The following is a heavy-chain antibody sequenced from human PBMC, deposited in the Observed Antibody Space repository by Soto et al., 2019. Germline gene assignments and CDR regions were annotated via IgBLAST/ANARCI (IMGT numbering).Heavy chain of an antibody. D-gene: IGHD4-17*01. V-gene: IGHV3-48*01. CDR1: GFTFSSYS. Sequence: GGSLRLSCAASGFTFSSYSMNWVRQAPGKGLEWVSYISSSSSTIYYADSVKGRFTISRDNAKNSLYLQMNSLRAEDTAVYYCARDTMTTVTTWFDYWGQGTLVTVSS. J-gene: IGHJ4*02. CDR2: ISSSSSTI. CDR3: ARDTMTTVTTWFDY.